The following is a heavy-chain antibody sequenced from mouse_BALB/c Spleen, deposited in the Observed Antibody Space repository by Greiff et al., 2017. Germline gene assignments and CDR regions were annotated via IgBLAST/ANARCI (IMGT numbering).Heavy chain of an antibody. V-gene: IGHV2-6-7*01. CDR2: IWGDGST. CDR3: ARDGPDGNWYFDV. J-gene: IGHJ1*01. Sequence: QVQLKQSGPGLVAPSQSLSITCTVSGFSLTGYGVNWVRQPPGKGLEWLGMIWGDGSTDYNSALKSRLSISKDNSKSQVFLKMNSLQTDDTARYYCARDGPDGNWYFDVWGAGTTVTVSA. CDR1: GFSLTGYG.